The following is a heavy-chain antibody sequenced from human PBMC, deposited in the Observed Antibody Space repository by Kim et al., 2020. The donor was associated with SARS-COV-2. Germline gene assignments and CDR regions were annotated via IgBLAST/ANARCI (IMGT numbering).Heavy chain of an antibody. CDR3: ARWATGDPVFDY. D-gene: IGHD7-27*01. J-gene: IGHJ4*02. Sequence: NYAQKLHGRVTMTTATSTGTASMGLRSLRSDDTAVYYCARWATGDPVFDYWGQGTLVTVSS. V-gene: IGHV1-18*01.